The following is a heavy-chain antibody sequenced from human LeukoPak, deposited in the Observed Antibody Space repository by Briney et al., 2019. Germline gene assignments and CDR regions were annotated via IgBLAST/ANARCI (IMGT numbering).Heavy chain of an antibody. V-gene: IGHV3-74*01. CDR1: GFTFSSYW. J-gene: IGHJ2*01. CDR2: INSDGSRT. Sequence: GGSLRLSCAASGFTFSSYWMHWVRQVPGKGLVWVSRINSDGSRTSYADSVKGRFTISRDNAKNTLYLQMNSLRAEDTAVYYCARAVAGATSWYFDLWGRGTLVTVSS. D-gene: IGHD6-19*01. CDR3: ARAVAGATSWYFDL.